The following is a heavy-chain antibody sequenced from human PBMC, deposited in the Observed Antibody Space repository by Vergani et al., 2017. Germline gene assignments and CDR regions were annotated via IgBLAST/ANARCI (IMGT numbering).Heavy chain of an antibody. D-gene: IGHD3-22*01. J-gene: IGHJ4*02. CDR2: IYHSGST. Sequence: QLQLQESGSGLVKPSQTLSLTCAVSGGSISSGGYSWSWVRQPPGKGLEWIGNIYHSGSTYYNPSLKRPVTISVDRSKNQFSLELSSVTAADTAVYYCARGHDSSGYYYDYWGQGTLVTVSS. V-gene: IGHV4-30-2*01. CDR1: GGSISSGGYS. CDR3: ARGHDSSGYYYDY.